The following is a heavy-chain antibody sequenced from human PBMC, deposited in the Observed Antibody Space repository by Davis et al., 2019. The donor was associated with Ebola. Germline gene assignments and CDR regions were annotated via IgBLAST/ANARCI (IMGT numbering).Heavy chain of an antibody. CDR1: GFTFSAYA. D-gene: IGHD5-18*01. Sequence: PGGSLRLSCAASGFTFSAYAMSWVRQAPGKGLEWVSSISGSGDSTYYADSLKGRSTISRDSSKNTLYLQMNSLRGEDTAVYYCAKGEEGDTAMVTGYWGQGTLVTVSS. CDR2: ISGSGDST. V-gene: IGHV3-23*01. J-gene: IGHJ4*02. CDR3: AKGEEGDTAMVTGY.